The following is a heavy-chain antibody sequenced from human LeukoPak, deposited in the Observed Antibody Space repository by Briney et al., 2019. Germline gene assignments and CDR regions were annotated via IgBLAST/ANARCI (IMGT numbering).Heavy chain of an antibody. CDR3: ARLAIDSSGYSFDY. V-gene: IGHV4-59*08. J-gene: IGHJ4*02. CDR2: IYYSGST. CDR1: GGSISSYY. Sequence: SETLSLTCTVSGGSISSYYWSWIRQPPGEGLEWIGYIYYSGSTNYNPSLKSRVTISVDTSKNQFSLKLSSVTAADTAVCYCARLAIDSSGYSFDYWGQGTLVTVSS. D-gene: IGHD3-22*01.